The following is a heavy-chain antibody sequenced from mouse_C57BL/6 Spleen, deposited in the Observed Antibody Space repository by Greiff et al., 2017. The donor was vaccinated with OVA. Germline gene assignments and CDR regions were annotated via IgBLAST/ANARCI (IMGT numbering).Heavy chain of an antibody. V-gene: IGHV1-26*01. Sequence: VQLQQSGPELVKPGASVKISCKASGYTFTDYYMNWVKQSHGKSLEWIGDINPNNGGTSYNQKFKGKATLTVDKSSSTAYMELRSLTSEDSAVYYCVYPYYYAMDYWGQGTSVTVSS. J-gene: IGHJ4*01. CDR3: VYPYYYAMDY. CDR1: GYTFTDYY. D-gene: IGHD5-1-1*01. CDR2: INPNNGGT.